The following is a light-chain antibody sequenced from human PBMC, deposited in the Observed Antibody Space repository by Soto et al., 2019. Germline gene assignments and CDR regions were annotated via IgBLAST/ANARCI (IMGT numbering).Light chain of an antibody. CDR1: QRVSSN. V-gene: IGKV3-15*01. J-gene: IGKJ1*01. CDR2: GAS. Sequence: EMVLTRSPGTGSWSPREVGARSVRASQRVSSNLAWYQQKPGQAPRLLIYGASTRAIGIPARFSGSGSGTEFTLTISSLQSEDFAVYYCQQYNSWRAFGQGTKVDIK. CDR3: QQYNSWRA.